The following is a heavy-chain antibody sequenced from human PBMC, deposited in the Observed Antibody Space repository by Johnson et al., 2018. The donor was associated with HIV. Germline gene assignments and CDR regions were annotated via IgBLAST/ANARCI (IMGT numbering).Heavy chain of an antibody. CDR3: AKDKVAWGAMVGGGAFDI. J-gene: IGHJ3*02. Sequence: QLVESGGGLVQPGRSLRLSCAASGFTFDDYAMHWVRQAPGKGLAWVSGISWNSGSIGYADSVKGRFTISRDNAKNSLYLQMNSLSAEDTALYYCAKDKVAWGAMVGGGAFDIWGQGTMVTVSS. CDR2: ISWNSGSI. V-gene: IGHV3-9*01. CDR1: GFTFDDYA. D-gene: IGHD5-18*01.